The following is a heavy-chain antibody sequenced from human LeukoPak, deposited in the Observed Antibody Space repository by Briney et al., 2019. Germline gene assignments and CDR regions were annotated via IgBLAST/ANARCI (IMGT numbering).Heavy chain of an antibody. V-gene: IGHV3-48*02. CDR1: GFTFSGYS. J-gene: IGHJ4*02. CDR2: IRSSGSPI. CDR3: VRDPDALDY. Sequence: GGSLRLSCAASGFTFSGYSMNWVRQAPGKGLEWVSYIRSSGSPIYYADSVKGRFTISRDNAKNSVYLQMNSLRDEDTAVYYCVRDPDALDYWGQGTLVTVSS.